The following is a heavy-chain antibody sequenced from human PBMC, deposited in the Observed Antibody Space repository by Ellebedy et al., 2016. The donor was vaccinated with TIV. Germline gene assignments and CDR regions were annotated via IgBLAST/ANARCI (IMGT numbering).Heavy chain of an antibody. CDR2: FYYSGST. CDR3: ARPYGDYAAY. Sequence: MPSETLSLTCTVSGGSISSSTYYWGWILQPPGKGLEWIGSFYYSGSTYYNPSLKSRVTISVDTSKNQFSLKLSSVTAADTAVYYCARPYGDYAAYWGPGTLVTVSS. D-gene: IGHD4-17*01. V-gene: IGHV4-39*01. J-gene: IGHJ4*02. CDR1: GGSISSSTYY.